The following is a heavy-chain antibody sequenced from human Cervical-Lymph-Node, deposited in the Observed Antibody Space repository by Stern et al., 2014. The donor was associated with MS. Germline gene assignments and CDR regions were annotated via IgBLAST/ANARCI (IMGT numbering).Heavy chain of an antibody. CDR1: GFSLNTSGMC. D-gene: IGHD3-9*01. CDR3: ARTLKRYDILTGYYLNYFDY. Sequence: QVTLRESGPALVKPTQTLTLTCTFSGFSLNTSGMCVSWIRQPPGKALEWLALIDWDDDKYYSTSLKTRLTISKDTSKNQVVLTMTNMDPVDTATYYCARTLKRYDILTGYYLNYFDYWGQGTLVTVSS. CDR2: IDWDDDK. V-gene: IGHV2-70*01. J-gene: IGHJ4*02.